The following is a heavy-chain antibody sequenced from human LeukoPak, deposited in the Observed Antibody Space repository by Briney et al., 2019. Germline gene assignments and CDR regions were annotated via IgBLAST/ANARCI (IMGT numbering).Heavy chain of an antibody. CDR3: ASFHAPNWELLH. CDR1: GFTFSTYA. CDR2: ISGSGGGT. Sequence: GSLRLSCAASGFTFSTYAMSWVRQAAGKGLEWVSLISGSGGGTYYADSVMGRFTISRDNSKSTLYLQMNSLRAEDTAVYYCASFHAPNWELLHWGQGTLVTVSS. D-gene: IGHD1-26*01. J-gene: IGHJ4*02. V-gene: IGHV3-23*01.